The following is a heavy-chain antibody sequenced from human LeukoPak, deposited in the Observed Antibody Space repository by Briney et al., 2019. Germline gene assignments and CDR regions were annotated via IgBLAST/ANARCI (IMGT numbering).Heavy chain of an antibody. J-gene: IGHJ4*02. CDR1: GFTFSSYS. D-gene: IGHD4-17*01. V-gene: IGHV3-21*01. Sequence: GGSLRLSCAASGFTFSSYSMNWVRQAPGKGLEWVSFISSSSNYIYYAGSVRGRFTISTDNAKNSLYLQMNSLRAEDTAVYYCAVTGTTDDYWGQGTLVTVSS. CDR2: ISSSSNYI. CDR3: AVTGTTDDY.